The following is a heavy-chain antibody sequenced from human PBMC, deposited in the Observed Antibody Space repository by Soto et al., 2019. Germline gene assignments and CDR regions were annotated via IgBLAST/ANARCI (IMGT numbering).Heavy chain of an antibody. Sequence: PGGSLRLSCAASGFTFSSYGMSWVRQAPGKGLEWVSVITPSSASTFYADSVKGRFTISRDNSKNMLYLQMNSLRVEDTAVYYCAKDRKRMDVWGQGTTVTVSS. J-gene: IGHJ6*02. CDR2: ITPSSAST. V-gene: IGHV3-23*01. CDR3: AKDRKRMDV. CDR1: GFTFSSYG.